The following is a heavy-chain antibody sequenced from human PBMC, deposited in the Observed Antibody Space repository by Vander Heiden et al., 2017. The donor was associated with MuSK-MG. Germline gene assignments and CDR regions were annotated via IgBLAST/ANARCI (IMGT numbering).Heavy chain of an antibody. D-gene: IGHD6-13*01. CDR1: GGSISSYY. V-gene: IGHV4-59*08. Sequence: QVQLQESGPGLVKPSETLSLTCTVSGGSISSYYWSWIRQTPGKGLEWIGYIYYSGSTNYNPSLKSRVTISVDTSKNQFSLKLSSVTAADTAVYYCARHGYSSSWSKFDPWGQGTLVTVSS. J-gene: IGHJ5*02. CDR2: IYYSGST. CDR3: ARHGYSSSWSKFDP.